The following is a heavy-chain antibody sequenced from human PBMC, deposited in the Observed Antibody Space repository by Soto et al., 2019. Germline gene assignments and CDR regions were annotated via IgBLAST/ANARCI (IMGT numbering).Heavy chain of an antibody. CDR3: AKGDEYSGYEYYYYYMDV. CDR2: ISGSGGST. J-gene: IGHJ6*03. Sequence: GGSLRLSCAASGFTFSSYAMSWVRRAPGKGLEWVSAISGSGGSTYYADSVKGRFTISRDNSKNTLYLQMNSLRAEDTAVYYCAKGDEYSGYEYYYYYMDVWGKGTTVTVSS. V-gene: IGHV3-23*01. CDR1: GFTFSSYA. D-gene: IGHD5-12*01.